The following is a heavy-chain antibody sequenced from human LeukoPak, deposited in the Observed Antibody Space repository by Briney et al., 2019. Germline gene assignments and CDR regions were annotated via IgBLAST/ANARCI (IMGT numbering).Heavy chain of an antibody. D-gene: IGHD3-22*01. CDR3: ARRLKTVVAEFYFDY. Sequence: GGSLRLSCAASGFTFTTYWMSWVRQAPGKGLEWVANIKQDGSEKYYVDSVKGRFTISRDNAKNSLYLQMNSLRAEDTAVYYCARRLKTVVAEFYFDYWGQGTLVTVSS. V-gene: IGHV3-7*01. CDR1: GFTFTTYW. CDR2: IKQDGSEK. J-gene: IGHJ4*02.